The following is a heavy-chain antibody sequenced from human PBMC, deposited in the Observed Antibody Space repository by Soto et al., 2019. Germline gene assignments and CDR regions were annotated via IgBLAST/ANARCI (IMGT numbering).Heavy chain of an antibody. Sequence: GGSLRLSCAASGFTFSSYGMHWVRQAPGKGLEWVAVIWYDGSNKYYADSVKGRFIISRDNSKNTLYLQTNRLRAEDTAVYYSAGDLSHGPYYYYGLDVCGQGPTVTVSS. CDR2: IWYDGSNK. CDR3: AGDLSHGPYYYYGLDV. J-gene: IGHJ6*02. D-gene: IGHD3-16*02. V-gene: IGHV3-33*01. CDR1: GFTFSSYG.